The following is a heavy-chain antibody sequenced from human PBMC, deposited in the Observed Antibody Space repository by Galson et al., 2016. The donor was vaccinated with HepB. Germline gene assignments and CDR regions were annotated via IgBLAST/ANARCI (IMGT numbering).Heavy chain of an antibody. Sequence: SLRLSCAASGFTFSNYAMTWVRQAPGKGLDWVSSVNTGAFTTYYADSVKGRFTISRDNSKNTLSLQMNSLRAGDTAVYYCARATPLEFSSGYVKLQSPGTPDFWGQGTLVAVSS. CDR1: GFTFSNYA. CDR3: ARATPLEFSSGYVKLQSPGTPDF. V-gene: IGHV3-23*01. CDR2: VNTGAFTT. J-gene: IGHJ4*02. D-gene: IGHD5-18*01.